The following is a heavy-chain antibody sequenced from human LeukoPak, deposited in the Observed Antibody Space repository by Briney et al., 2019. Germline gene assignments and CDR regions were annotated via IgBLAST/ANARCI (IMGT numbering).Heavy chain of an antibody. CDR1: GGSIISYH. J-gene: IGHJ4*02. CDR2: IYNSGST. D-gene: IGHD4-23*01. Sequence: KSSETLSLTCTVPGGSIISYHGSWIRQPAGKGLEWIGRIYNSGSTNYNPSLKSRVTMSVDKSKNQFSLKLSSVTAADTAVYYCARDYGGHSDYWGQGTLVTVSP. V-gene: IGHV4-4*07. CDR3: ARDYGGHSDY.